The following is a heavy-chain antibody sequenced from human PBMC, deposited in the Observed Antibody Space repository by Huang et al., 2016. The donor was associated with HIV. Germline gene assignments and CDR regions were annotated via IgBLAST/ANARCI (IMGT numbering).Heavy chain of an antibody. D-gene: IGHD5-18*01. V-gene: IGHV3-30-3*01. CDR1: GFPFNNHA. Sequence: QVQLVESGGGVVQPGRSLRLSCAASGFPFNNHAMHWVRQAPGKGLDWVAVISNDGSNNYYADSVKGRFTISRDSSKSTLFLHMTSLGTEDTAVYYCARAKDTWDAYDIWGQGTMVIVSS. CDR2: ISNDGSNN. CDR3: ARAKDTWDAYDI. J-gene: IGHJ3*02.